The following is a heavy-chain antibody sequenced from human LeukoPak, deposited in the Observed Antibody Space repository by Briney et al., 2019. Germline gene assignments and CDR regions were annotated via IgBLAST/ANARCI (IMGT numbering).Heavy chain of an antibody. CDR3: ARGSGSYYGVLAY. D-gene: IGHD1-26*01. CDR2: ISSNGGST. CDR1: GFTFSSYA. J-gene: IGHJ4*02. V-gene: IGHV3-64*04. Sequence: GSLRLSCSASGFTFSSYAMHWVRQAPGKGLEYVSAISSNGGSTYYADSVKGRFTISRDNSNNTMVLQMNSLRAEDTAVYYCARGSGSYYGVLAYWGQGTLVTVSP.